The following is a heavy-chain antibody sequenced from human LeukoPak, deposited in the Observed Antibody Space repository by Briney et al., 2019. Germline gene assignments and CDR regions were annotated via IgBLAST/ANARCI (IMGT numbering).Heavy chain of an antibody. J-gene: IGHJ4*02. D-gene: IGHD6-19*01. V-gene: IGHV4-39*01. CDR3: ATHPITDSSAKHSDY. CDR2: IYYSGST. CDR1: GGSISSSSYY. Sequence: SETLSLTCTVSGGSISSSSYYWGWVRQPPGKGLEWIGSFGSIYYSGSTYYNPSLESRVTISVDTSKNQFSLKLSSVTAADTAVYYCATHPITDSSAKHSDYWGQGTLVTVSS.